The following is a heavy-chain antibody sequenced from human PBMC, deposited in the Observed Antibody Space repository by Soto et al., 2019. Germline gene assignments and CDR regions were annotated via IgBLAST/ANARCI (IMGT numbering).Heavy chain of an antibody. V-gene: IGHV1-69*02. D-gene: IGHD2-2*01. Sequence: SVKVSCKASGGTFSSYTISWVRQAPGQGLEWMGRIIPILGIANYAQKFQGRVTITADKSTSTAYMELSSLRSEDTAVYYCALAGIVVVPAASDAFDIWGQGTMVTVSS. CDR3: ALAGIVVVPAASDAFDI. CDR2: IIPILGIA. CDR1: GGTFSSYT. J-gene: IGHJ3*02.